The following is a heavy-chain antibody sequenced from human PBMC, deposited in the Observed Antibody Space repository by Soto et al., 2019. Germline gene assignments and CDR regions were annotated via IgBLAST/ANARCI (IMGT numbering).Heavy chain of an antibody. J-gene: IGHJ5*02. CDR2: IYHSGST. V-gene: IGHV4-4*02. Sequence: PSETLSLTCAVSGGSISSSNWWSWVRQPPGKGLEWIGEIYHSGSTNYNPSLKSRVTISVDKSKNQFSLKLSSMTAADTAVYYCARRGPIAAAGNGRKYNWFDPWGQGTLVTVSS. CDR1: GGSISSSNW. D-gene: IGHD6-13*01. CDR3: ARRGPIAAAGNGRKYNWFDP.